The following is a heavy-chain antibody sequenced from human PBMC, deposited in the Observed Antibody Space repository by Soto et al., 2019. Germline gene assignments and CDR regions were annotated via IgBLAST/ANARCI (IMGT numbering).Heavy chain of an antibody. V-gene: IGHV1-8*01. CDR3: GRAPPGGSYWGLDWCDP. CDR2: MNPNRCNT. D-gene: IGHD1-26*01. J-gene: IGHJ5*02. Sequence: QVQLVQSGAEVKKPGASVKVSCKASGYTFTSYDINWVRQATGQGLEWMGWMNPNRCNTGYAQKFQGILTMTSNTSISTAYMELLMLISKDTALYYCGRAPPGGSYWGLDWCDPWGPGTLVTVSS. CDR1: GYTFTSYD.